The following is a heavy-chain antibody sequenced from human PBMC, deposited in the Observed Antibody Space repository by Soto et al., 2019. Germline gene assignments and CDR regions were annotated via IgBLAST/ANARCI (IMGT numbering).Heavy chain of an antibody. CDR2: IIPIFGTA. Sequence: QVQLVQSGAEVKKPGSSVKVSCKASVGTFSSYAISWVRQAPGQGLEWMGGIIPIFGTANYAQKFQGRVTITADESTSTAYMELSSLRSEDTAVYYCARVRYDYGDYVLIWFDPWGQGTLVTVSS. J-gene: IGHJ5*02. CDR1: VGTFSSYA. CDR3: ARVRYDYGDYVLIWFDP. D-gene: IGHD4-17*01. V-gene: IGHV1-69*12.